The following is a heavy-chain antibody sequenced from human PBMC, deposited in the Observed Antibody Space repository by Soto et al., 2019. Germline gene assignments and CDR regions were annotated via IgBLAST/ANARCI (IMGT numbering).Heavy chain of an antibody. V-gene: IGHV3-33*01. J-gene: IGHJ6*02. CDR2: IWYGGSNK. CDR3: ARSQSGLPTLHHYYGMDV. D-gene: IGHD2-15*01. Sequence: GGSLRLSCAASGFTFSSYGMHWVRQAPGKGLEWVAVIWYGGSNKYYADSVKGRFTISRDNSKNTLYLQMNILRAEDTAVYYWARSQSGLPTLHHYYGMDVWGQGTTVTVSS. CDR1: GFTFSSYG.